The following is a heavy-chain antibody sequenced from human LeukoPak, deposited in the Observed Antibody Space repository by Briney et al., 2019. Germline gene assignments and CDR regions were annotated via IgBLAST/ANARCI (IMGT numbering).Heavy chain of an antibody. CDR1: GYTFTGYY. Sequence: GASVKVSCKASGYTFTGYYMHWVRQAPGQGLEGMGRINPNSGGTNYAQKFQGRVTMTRDTSISTAYMELSRLRSDDTAVYYCARAEGVTMVRGTFDPWGQGTLVTVSS. V-gene: IGHV1-2*06. D-gene: IGHD3-10*01. CDR2: INPNSGGT. J-gene: IGHJ5*02. CDR3: ARAEGVTMVRGTFDP.